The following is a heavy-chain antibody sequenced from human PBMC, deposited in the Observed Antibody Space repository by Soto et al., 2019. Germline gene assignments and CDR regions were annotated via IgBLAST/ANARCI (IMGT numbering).Heavy chain of an antibody. V-gene: IGHV3-53*01. Sequence: DVQLVESGGGLIQPGESLRLSCAAFGLTISGKKYVAWVRQAPGKGLEWVSALYDVDGSFYADSVKGRFTTSSDSSKTTVYLQMNSLRAEDTAIYYCAKGKISTTTYTSFDSWGRGTLVSVSS. CDR1: GLTISGKKY. J-gene: IGHJ5*01. CDR2: LYDVDGS. CDR3: AKGKISTTTYTSFDS. D-gene: IGHD1-26*01.